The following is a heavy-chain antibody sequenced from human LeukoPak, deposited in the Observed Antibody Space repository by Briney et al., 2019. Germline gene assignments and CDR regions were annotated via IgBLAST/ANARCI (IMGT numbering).Heavy chain of an antibody. CDR3: ARAGWFGELYGPLDF. J-gene: IGHJ4*02. CDR1: GGSISSYY. D-gene: IGHD3-10*01. Sequence: TSETLSLTCTVSGGSISSYYWTWIRQSPGKGLEWIGEINHSGSTNYNPSLKSRVTISVDPSKDQFSLKLTSVIAADTAVYYCARAGWFGELYGPLDFWGQGTLVTVSS. V-gene: IGHV4-34*01. CDR2: INHSGST.